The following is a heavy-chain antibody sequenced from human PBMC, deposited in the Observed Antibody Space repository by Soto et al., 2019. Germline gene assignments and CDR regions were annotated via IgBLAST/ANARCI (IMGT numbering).Heavy chain of an antibody. CDR3: ARWGYCSSTSCSRLHYYYGMDV. Sequence: QVQLVQSGAEVKKPGASVKVSCKASGYTFTSYGISWVRQAPGQGLEWMGWISAYNGNTNYAQKLQGRVTMTTDTSTSTAYMELSSLRSDDTAVYYCARWGYCSSTSCSRLHYYYGMDVWGQGTTVTVSS. J-gene: IGHJ6*02. CDR1: GYTFTSYG. D-gene: IGHD2-2*01. CDR2: ISAYNGNT. V-gene: IGHV1-18*01.